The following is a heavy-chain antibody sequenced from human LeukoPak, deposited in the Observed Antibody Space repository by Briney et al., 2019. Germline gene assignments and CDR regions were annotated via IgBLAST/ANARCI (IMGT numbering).Heavy chain of an antibody. V-gene: IGHV3-23*01. Sequence: PGGSLRLSCGASGFTFSSFAMSWVRLAPGKGLEWVSGISGSGDNTYYADSVKGRFTISRDNFKNMVFLQMNSLRAEDTAVYYCAKDRSAVPAASNYWGQGTLVTVSS. CDR2: ISGSGDNT. CDR3: AKDRSAVPAASNY. D-gene: IGHD2-2*01. J-gene: IGHJ4*02. CDR1: GFTFSSFA.